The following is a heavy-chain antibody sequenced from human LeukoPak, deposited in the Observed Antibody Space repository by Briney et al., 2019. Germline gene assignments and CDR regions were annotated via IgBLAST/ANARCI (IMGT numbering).Heavy chain of an antibody. D-gene: IGHD5-12*01. V-gene: IGHV3-30*18. CDR1: GFTFSSYG. CDR2: ISYDGSNK. J-gene: IGHJ4*02. CDR3: AKDGYNSIDY. Sequence: GGSLRLSCAASGFTFSSYGMHWVRQAPGKGLEWVGVISYDGSNKYYADSVKGRFTISRDNSKNTLYLQMNSLRAEDTAVYYCAKDGYNSIDYWGQGTLVTVSS.